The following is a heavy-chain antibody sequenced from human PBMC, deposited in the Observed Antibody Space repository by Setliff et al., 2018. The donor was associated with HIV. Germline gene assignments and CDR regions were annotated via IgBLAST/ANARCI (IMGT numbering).Heavy chain of an antibody. CDR2: IYTSGST. CDR3: ARVDCSGASHIVY. CDR1: GGSISSYY. D-gene: IGHD2-15*01. Sequence: SETLSLTCTVSGGSISSYYWSWIRQPAGKGLEWIGHIYTSGSTNYNPSLKSRVTISLDTSKNQFSLNLTSVTAADTAVYYCARVDCSGASHIVYWGQGALVTVSS. J-gene: IGHJ4*02. V-gene: IGHV4-4*07.